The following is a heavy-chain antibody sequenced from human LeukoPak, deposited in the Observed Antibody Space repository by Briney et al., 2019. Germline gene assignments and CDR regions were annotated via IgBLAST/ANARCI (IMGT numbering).Heavy chain of an antibody. J-gene: IGHJ4*02. Sequence: ASVKVSCKASGYTFSSYGISWVRQAPGQGLEWIGWISGYNGNTNYAQKLQGRVTMNTDTSTSTAYMELRSLRSDDTAVYYCARAGCRDSSWCPDYWGQGALVTVSS. V-gene: IGHV1-18*01. CDR3: ARAGCRDSSWCPDY. CDR2: ISGYNGNT. D-gene: IGHD6-13*01. CDR1: GYTFSSYG.